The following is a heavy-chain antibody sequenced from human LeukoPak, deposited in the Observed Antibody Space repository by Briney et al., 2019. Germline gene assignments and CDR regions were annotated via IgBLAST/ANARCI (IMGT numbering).Heavy chain of an antibody. CDR2: ISSSSSYI. CDR3: ATESRDGYSPYFDY. D-gene: IGHD5-24*01. CDR1: GFTFSSYS. Sequence: PGGSLRLSCAASGFTFSSYSMNWVRQAPGKGLEWVSSISSSSSYIYYADSVKGRFTISRDNAKNSLYLRMNSLRAEDTAVYYCATESRDGYSPYFDYWGQGTLVTVSS. V-gene: IGHV3-21*01. J-gene: IGHJ4*02.